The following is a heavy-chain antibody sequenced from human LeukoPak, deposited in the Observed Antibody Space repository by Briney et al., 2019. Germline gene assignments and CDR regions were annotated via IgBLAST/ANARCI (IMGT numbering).Heavy chain of an antibody. CDR2: MSSHGNTI. CDR1: GFIVSSNY. D-gene: IGHD3-16*01. V-gene: IGHV3-11*01. Sequence: GGSLRLSCAASGFIVSSNYMSWTRQAPGKGPEWIAHMSSHGNTIYYADSVKGRFTISRDNAKNSLYLQMNSLRAEDTGIYYCARDPPYYWGQGTLVTVSS. J-gene: IGHJ4*02. CDR3: ARDPPYY.